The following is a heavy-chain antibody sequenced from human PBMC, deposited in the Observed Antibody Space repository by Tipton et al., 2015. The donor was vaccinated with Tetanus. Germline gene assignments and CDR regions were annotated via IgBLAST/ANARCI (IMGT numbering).Heavy chain of an antibody. D-gene: IGHD3-3*01. Sequence: SLRLSCAASGSTFSSYWMSWVRQAPGKGLEWVANIKQDGSEKYYVDSVKGRFTISRDNAKNSLYLQMNSLRAEDTAVYYCARDLRFYQFDYWGQGTLVTVSS. CDR2: IKQDGSEK. CDR1: GSTFSSYW. V-gene: IGHV3-7*01. J-gene: IGHJ4*02. CDR3: ARDLRFYQFDY.